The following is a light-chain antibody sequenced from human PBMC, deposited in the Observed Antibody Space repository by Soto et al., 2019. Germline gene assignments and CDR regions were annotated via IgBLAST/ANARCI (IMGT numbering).Light chain of an antibody. J-gene: IGKJ1*01. CDR1: QSVSSF. Sequence: DIQMTQSPSTLSASAGERVTISCRANQSVSSFLAWYQQKPGKAPKLLVYDASSLESGVPSRFRGSGSGTEFTLIISSLQPDDFATYHCQQYNTHRWTFGQGTKVDI. CDR3: QQYNTHRWT. CDR2: DAS. V-gene: IGKV1-5*01.